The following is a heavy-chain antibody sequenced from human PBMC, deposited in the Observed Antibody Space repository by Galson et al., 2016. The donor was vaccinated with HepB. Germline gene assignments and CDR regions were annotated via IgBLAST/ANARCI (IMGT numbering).Heavy chain of an antibody. J-gene: IGHJ4*02. CDR1: GFTFSSYN. CDR2: ISATGTTI. CDR3: ARGPGGRAHIAVAATEEHY. V-gene: IGHV3-48*01. D-gene: IGHD6-19*01. Sequence: SLRLSCAASGFTFSSYNMNWVRQAPGKGLEWISYISATGTTIFYADSVKGRVTISRDNSKNMLYSQMNSLRTDDTAVYYCARGPGGRAHIAVAATEEHYWGQGTLVTVSS.